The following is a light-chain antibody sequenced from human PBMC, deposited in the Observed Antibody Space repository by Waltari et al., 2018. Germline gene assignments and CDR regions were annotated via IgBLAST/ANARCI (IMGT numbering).Light chain of an antibody. Sequence: QSALTQPASAPGSPGQPITISCTGTSSDVGGYNYVSWYQQHPGKAPKLIIYEVTNRPSGVSNRFSGSKSGNTASLTISGLQAEDEADYSCSSYTSSSTFSVVFGGGTKLTVL. CDR1: SSDVGGYNY. J-gene: IGLJ2*01. CDR3: SSYTSSSTFSVV. V-gene: IGLV2-14*01. CDR2: EVT.